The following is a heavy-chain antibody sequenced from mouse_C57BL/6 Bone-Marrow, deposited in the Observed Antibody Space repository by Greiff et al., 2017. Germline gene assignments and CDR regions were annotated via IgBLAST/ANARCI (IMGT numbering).Heavy chain of an antibody. CDR2: INPSNGGT. CDR3: ARGWFAY. J-gene: IGHJ3*01. CDR1: GSTFTSYW. V-gene: IGHV1-53*01. Sequence: QVKLQQPGTDLVKPGASVKLSCKASGSTFTSYWMPWVRQSPGQGLEWIGNINPSNGGTNYNEKFKGKATLTVDKSASTADMRRSSLAAEDSAVYYCARGWFAYWGQGTLVTVSA.